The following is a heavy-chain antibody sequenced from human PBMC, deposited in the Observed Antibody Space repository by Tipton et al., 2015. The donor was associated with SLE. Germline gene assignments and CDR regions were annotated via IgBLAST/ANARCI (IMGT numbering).Heavy chain of an antibody. Sequence: GLVKPSETLSLTCTVSGVSISGSSYYWGWIRQPPGKGLEWIGSVYYSGSTYRNPSLKSRVTVSLDTSKNQFSLNLSSVTAADTAVYYCATTSCSGDSCLVDHWGQGTLVTVSS. CDR3: ATTSCSGDSCLVDH. CDR1: GVSISGSSYY. D-gene: IGHD2-21*01. CDR2: VYYSGST. J-gene: IGHJ4*02. V-gene: IGHV4-39*07.